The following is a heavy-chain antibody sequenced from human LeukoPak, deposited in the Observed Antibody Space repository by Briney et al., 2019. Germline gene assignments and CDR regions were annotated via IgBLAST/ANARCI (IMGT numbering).Heavy chain of an antibody. D-gene: IGHD3-22*01. V-gene: IGHV4-39*07. CDR2: IYHSGST. J-gene: IGHJ3*02. CDR1: GGSISSSSYY. CDR3: ARVARITMIVVVITDDPFDI. Sequence: SETLSLTCTVSGGSISSSSYYWGWIRQPPGKGLEWIGSIYHSGSTYYNPSLKSRVTISVDTSKNQFSLKLSSVTAADTAVYYCARVARITMIVVVITDDPFDIWGQGTMVTVSS.